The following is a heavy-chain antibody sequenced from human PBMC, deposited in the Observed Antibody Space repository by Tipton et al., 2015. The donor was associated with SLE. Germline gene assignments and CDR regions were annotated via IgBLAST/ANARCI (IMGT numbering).Heavy chain of an antibody. CDR1: GYTFANYD. D-gene: IGHD3/OR15-3a*01. Sequence: QLVQSGPEVKQPGASVKVSCKASGYTFANYDINWVRQATGQGLEWMGWMTPNSGHTGYAQKFQGRVTMTRNTSISTAYMELRSLRFEGTAGYYCARGSVRGTVSLGVEVWGQGTAVIV. V-gene: IGHV1-8*01. J-gene: IGHJ6*02. CDR3: ARGSVRGTVSLGVEV. CDR2: MTPNSGHT.